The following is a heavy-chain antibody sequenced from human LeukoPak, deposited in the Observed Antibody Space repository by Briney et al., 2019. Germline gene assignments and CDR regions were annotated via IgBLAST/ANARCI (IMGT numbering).Heavy chain of an antibody. J-gene: IGHJ4*02. Sequence: SETLSLTCTVSGGSISSGGYYWSWIRQHPGKGLEWIGYIYYSGSTYYNPSLKSRVTISVDTSKNQSSLKLSSVTAADTAVYYCARVLSYGDYVDYWGQGTLVTVSS. V-gene: IGHV4-31*03. D-gene: IGHD4-17*01. CDR2: IYYSGST. CDR1: GGSISSGGYY. CDR3: ARVLSYGDYVDY.